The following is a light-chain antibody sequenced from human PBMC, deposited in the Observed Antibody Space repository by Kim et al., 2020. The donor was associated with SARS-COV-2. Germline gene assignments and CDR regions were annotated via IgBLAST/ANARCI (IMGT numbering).Light chain of an antibody. CDR3: CSYAGSPPYV. V-gene: IGLV2-11*01. CDR2: DVT. CDR1: SSDVGNYNY. J-gene: IGLJ1*01. Sequence: QSALTQPHSVSGSPGQSVTISCTGTSSDVGNYNYVSWYQQHPGKAPKLMIYDVTERPSGVPDRFSASKSGNTASLTISGLQAEDEADYYCCSYAGSPPYVFGTGTKVTVL.